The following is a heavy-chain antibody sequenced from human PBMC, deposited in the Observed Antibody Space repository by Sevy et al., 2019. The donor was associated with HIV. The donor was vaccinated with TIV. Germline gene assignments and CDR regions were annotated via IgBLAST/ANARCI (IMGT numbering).Heavy chain of an antibody. Sequence: GGSLRLSCAASGFTFSNYWMSWVRQAPGKGLECVANINQDGSEKYYVDSVKGRFIVSRDNAKNSLYLQMNSLRAEDSAVYYCAREQITGSKTDDFDSWGQGTLVTVSS. J-gene: IGHJ4*02. CDR1: GFTFSNYW. CDR2: INQDGSEK. V-gene: IGHV3-7*01. CDR3: AREQITGSKTDDFDS. D-gene: IGHD1-20*01.